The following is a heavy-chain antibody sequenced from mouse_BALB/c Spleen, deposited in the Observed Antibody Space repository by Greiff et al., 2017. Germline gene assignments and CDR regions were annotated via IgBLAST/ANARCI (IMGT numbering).Heavy chain of an antibody. V-gene: IGHV3-8*02. CDR1: GDSITSGY. D-gene: IGHD2-14*01. J-gene: IGHJ4*01. Sequence: EVKLQESGPSLVKPSQTLSLTCSVTGDSITSGYWNWIRKFPGNKLEYMGYISYSGSTYYNPSLKSRISITRDTSKNQYYLQLNSVTTEDTATYYCARYYRYDGYAMDYWGQGTSVTVSS. CDR3: ARYYRYDGYAMDY. CDR2: ISYSGST.